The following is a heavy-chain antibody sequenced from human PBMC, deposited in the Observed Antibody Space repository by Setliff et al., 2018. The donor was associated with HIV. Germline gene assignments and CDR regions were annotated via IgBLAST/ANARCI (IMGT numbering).Heavy chain of an antibody. CDR1: GGTFSSYA. J-gene: IGHJ3*02. CDR2: IIPIFGTA. Sequence: SVKVSCKASGGTFSSYAISWARQAPGQGLEWMGGIIPIFGTANYAQKFQGRVTITADESTSTAYMELSSLRTEDTAVYYCARGGSITMIVVVPWAFDIWGQGTMVTVSS. D-gene: IGHD3-22*01. CDR3: ARGGSITMIVVVPWAFDI. V-gene: IGHV1-69*13.